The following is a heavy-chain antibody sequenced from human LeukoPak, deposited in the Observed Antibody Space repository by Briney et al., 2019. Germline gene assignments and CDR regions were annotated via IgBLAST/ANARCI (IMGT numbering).Heavy chain of an antibody. CDR3: ARQDGIAAPYYFDY. V-gene: IGHV1-2*02. CDR1: GYTFTGYY. D-gene: IGHD6-6*01. Sequence: ASVKVSCKASGYTFTGYYMHWVRQAPGQGLEWMGWINPNSGGTNYAQKFQGRVTITADKSTSTAYMELSSLRSEDTAVYYCARQDGIAAPYYFDYWGQGTLVTVSS. CDR2: INPNSGGT. J-gene: IGHJ4*02.